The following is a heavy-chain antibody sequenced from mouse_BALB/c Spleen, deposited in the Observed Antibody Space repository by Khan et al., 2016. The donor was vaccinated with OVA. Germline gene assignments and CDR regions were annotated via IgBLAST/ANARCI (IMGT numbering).Heavy chain of an antibody. Sequence: QVQLKQSGAELARPGASVKMSCKASGYTFTSNTMHWIRQRPGQGLEWIGYINPSSDYNNFNQKFKDKATLTADKSSSTAYMQLSRLTSEDSAVYYCARRTTVDAMDYWGQGTSVTVSS. D-gene: IGHD1-1*01. V-gene: IGHV1-4*01. CDR1: GYTFTSNT. CDR2: INPSSDYN. CDR3: ARRTTVDAMDY. J-gene: IGHJ4*01.